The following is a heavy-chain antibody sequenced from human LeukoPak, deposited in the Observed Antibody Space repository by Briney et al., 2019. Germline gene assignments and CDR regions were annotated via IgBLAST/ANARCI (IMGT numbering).Heavy chain of an antibody. CDR1: EFTFSGYW. J-gene: IGHJ6*03. V-gene: IGHV3-7*01. D-gene: IGHD3-16*01. CDR3: AREGSILGDFYYYYYMDV. CDR2: VKLDGSET. Sequence: GGSLRLSCAASEFTFSGYWMNWVRQAPGKGLEWVANVKLDGSETHYADSVEGRFTISRDNARNSLYLQMHSLRVEDTAVYYCAREGSILGDFYYYYYMDVWGKGTTVTVSS.